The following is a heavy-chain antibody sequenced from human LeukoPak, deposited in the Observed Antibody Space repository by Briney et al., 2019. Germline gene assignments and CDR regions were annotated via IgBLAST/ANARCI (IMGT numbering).Heavy chain of an antibody. V-gene: IGHV3-30*18. CDR1: RFALLSYR. Sequence: GGALRLSCAASRFALLSYRMHWVRQAPGKGLEWVAVISYDGSNKYYADSVKGQFTISRDNPRNPLYLQLPSRRAERPVVYDCAKDYFVSSGYYYVGDYWGQGTLVTVSS. CDR2: ISYDGSNK. CDR3: AKDYFVSSGYYYVGDY. J-gene: IGHJ4*01. D-gene: IGHD3-22*01.